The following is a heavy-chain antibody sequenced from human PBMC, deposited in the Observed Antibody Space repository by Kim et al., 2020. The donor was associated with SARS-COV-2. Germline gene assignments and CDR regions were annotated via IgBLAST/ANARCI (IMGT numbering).Heavy chain of an antibody. CDR3: ARQLGTTIFGVVIPGGWFDP. CDR2: IYYSGST. D-gene: IGHD3-3*01. Sequence: SETLSLTCTVSGGSISSYYWSWIRQPPGKGLEWIGYIYYSGSTNYNPSLKSRVTISVDTSKNQFSLKLSSVTAADTAVYYCARQLGTTIFGVVIPGGWFDPWGQGTLVTVSS. CDR1: GGSISSYY. V-gene: IGHV4-59*08. J-gene: IGHJ5*02.